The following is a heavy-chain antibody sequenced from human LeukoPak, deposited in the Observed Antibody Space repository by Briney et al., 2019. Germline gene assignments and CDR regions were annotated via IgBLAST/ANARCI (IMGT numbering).Heavy chain of an antibody. V-gene: IGHV4-59*08. J-gene: IGHJ6*02. CDR2: IYYSGSSI. Sequence: SETLSLTCTVSGGPINTDYWSWVRQPPGKGLEWIGYIYYSGSSINYNPSLKSRVTISIDRSKNQFSLKLNSVTAADTAVYYCARQGHRLTLVDYYGMDVWGQGTTVTVSS. CDR1: GGPINTDY. D-gene: IGHD1-26*01. CDR3: ARQGHRLTLVDYYGMDV.